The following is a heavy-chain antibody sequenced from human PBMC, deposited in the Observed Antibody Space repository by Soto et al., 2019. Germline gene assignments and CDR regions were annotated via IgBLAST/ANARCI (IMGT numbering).Heavy chain of an antibody. CDR2: IYYSGRS. CDR1: CGYVRNRCYY. CDR3: ARKSFGDTSPLV. V-gene: IGHV4-39*01. D-gene: IGHD3-10*01. Sequence: PSQTLSLTCTVSCGYVRNRCYYWGRNRQPPGKGPEWIGSIYYSGRSFYNPSLKSRVTISGDTSKNQFSLRLSSVTAADTAVYYCARKSFGDTSPLVWGQGTLVTVSS. J-gene: IGHJ4*02.